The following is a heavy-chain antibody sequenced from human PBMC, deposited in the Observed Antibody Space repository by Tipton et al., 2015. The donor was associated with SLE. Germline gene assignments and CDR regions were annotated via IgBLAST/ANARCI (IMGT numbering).Heavy chain of an antibody. D-gene: IGHD1-26*01. J-gene: IGHJ3*02. V-gene: IGHV1-69*01. CDR2: IIPIFGTP. CDR1: GGTFSSYA. Sequence: QLVQSGAEVKKPGSSVRVSCKASGGTFSSYAISWVRQAPGQGLEWMGGIIPIFGTPNYAQKFQGRVTITADESTSTAYMELSSLRSEDTAVYYCATLRSGSQRRGFDIWGQGTMVTVSS. CDR3: ATLRSGSQRRGFDI.